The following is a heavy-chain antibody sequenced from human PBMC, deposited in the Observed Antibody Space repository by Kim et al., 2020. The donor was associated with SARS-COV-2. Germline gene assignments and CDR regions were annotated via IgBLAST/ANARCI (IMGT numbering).Heavy chain of an antibody. CDR1: GYSFTSYW. CDR2: IDPSDSYT. D-gene: IGHD3-22*01. V-gene: IGHV5-10-1*01. J-gene: IGHJ6*02. CDR3: ARLSYYDSSGYYNGMDV. Sequence: GESLKISCKGSGYSFTSYWISWVRQMPGKGLEWMGRIDPSDSYTNYSPSFQGHVTISADKSISTAYLQWSSLKASDTAMYYCARLSYYDSSGYYNGMDVWGQGTTVTVSS.